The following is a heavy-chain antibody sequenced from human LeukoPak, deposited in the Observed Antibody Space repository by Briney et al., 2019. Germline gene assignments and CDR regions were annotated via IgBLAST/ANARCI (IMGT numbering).Heavy chain of an antibody. CDR2: ISGSDTTT. J-gene: IGHJ3*02. CDR3: ARDTDSSGYPTTAFDI. V-gene: IGHV3-23*01. CDR1: GFIFSSYA. D-gene: IGHD3-22*01. Sequence: PGGSLRLSCAASGFIFSSYAMTWVRQAPGRGLEWLSTISGSDTTTYYVDSVKGRFTVSRDNSKNTLYLQMNSLRAEDTAVYYCARDTDSSGYPTTAFDIWGQGIMVTVSS.